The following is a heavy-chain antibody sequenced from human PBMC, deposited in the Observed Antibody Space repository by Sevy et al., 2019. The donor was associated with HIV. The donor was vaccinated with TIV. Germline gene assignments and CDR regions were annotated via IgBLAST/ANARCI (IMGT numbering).Heavy chain of an antibody. CDR3: TTRVSGGGTYYYDSSGYYSFDY. CDR1: GGTFSSYA. D-gene: IGHD3-22*01. V-gene: IGHV1-69*06. J-gene: IGHJ4*02. CDR2: IIPIFGTA. Sequence: ASVKVSCKASGGTFSSYAISWVRQAPGQGLEWMGGIIPIFGTANYAQKFQGRVTITADKSTSTAYMELSSLRSEGTAVYYRTTRVSGGGTYYYDSSGYYSFDYWGQGTLVTVSS.